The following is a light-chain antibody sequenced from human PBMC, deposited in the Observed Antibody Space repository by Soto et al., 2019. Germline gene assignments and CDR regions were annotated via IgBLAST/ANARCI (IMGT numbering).Light chain of an antibody. CDR1: SSDVGGYNY. CDR3: SSYVGSNNLV. J-gene: IGLJ1*01. Sequence: QSVLTQPPSASGSPGQSVTISCTGTSSDVGGYNYVSWYQQHPGKAPKLMIYEVSKRPSGVPDRFSGSKSGNTASLTVSGLQAEDDADYYCSSYVGSNNLVFGTGTKVTVL. V-gene: IGLV2-8*01. CDR2: EVS.